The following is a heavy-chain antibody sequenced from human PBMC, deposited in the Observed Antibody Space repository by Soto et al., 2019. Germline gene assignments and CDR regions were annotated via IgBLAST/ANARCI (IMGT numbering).Heavy chain of an antibody. J-gene: IGHJ6*02. CDR2: IYYSGST. V-gene: IGHV4-59*01. D-gene: IGHD2-2*01. CDR1: GGSISSYC. CDR3: ARVVRDIVVVPAATYGGYYYYGMDV. Sequence: SETLSLTCTVSGGSISSYCWSWIRQPPGKGLEWIGYIYYSGSTNYNPSLKSRVTISVDTSKNQFSLKLSSVTAADTAVYYCARVVRDIVVVPAATYGGYYYYGMDVWGQGTTVTVSS.